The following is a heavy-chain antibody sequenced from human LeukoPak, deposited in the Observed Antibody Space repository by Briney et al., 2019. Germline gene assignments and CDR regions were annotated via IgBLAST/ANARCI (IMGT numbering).Heavy chain of an antibody. J-gene: IGHJ4*02. CDR1: GFTFSSYA. V-gene: IGHV3-23*01. D-gene: IGHD3-22*01. CDR3: AKSGDVYYYDSSGYFADY. Sequence: PGGSLRLSCAASGFTFSSYAMSWVRQAPGKGLEWVSAISGSGGSTYYADSVKGRFTISRDNSKNTLYLQMNSLRAEDTAVYYCAKSGDVYYYDSSGYFADYWGQGTLVTVSS. CDR2: ISGSGGST.